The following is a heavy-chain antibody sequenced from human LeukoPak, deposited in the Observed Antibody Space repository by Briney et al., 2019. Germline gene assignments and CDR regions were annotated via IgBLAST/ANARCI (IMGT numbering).Heavy chain of an antibody. J-gene: IGHJ5*02. CDR3: ARLGAGYCSGGSCYYEGWFDP. Sequence: SETLSLTCTVSGGSISSSSYYWGWVRQPPGKGLEWIGSIYYSGSTYYNPSLKSRVTISVDTSKNQFSLKLSSVTAADTAVYYCARLGAGYCSGGSCYYEGWFDPWGQGTLVTVSS. CDR1: GGSISSSSYY. V-gene: IGHV4-39*01. CDR2: IYYSGST. D-gene: IGHD2-15*01.